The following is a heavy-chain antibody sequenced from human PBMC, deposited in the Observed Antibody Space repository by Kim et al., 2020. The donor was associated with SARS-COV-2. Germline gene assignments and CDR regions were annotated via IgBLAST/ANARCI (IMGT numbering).Heavy chain of an antibody. Sequence: SETLSLTCAVYGGSFSGYYWSWIRQPPGKGLEWIGEINHSGSTNYNPSLKSRVTISVDTSKNQFSLKLSSVTAADTAVYYCARGSGWQWLGYFDYWGQGT. CDR1: GGSFSGYY. J-gene: IGHJ4*02. V-gene: IGHV4-34*01. CDR2: INHSGST. CDR3: ARGSGWQWLGYFDY. D-gene: IGHD6-19*01.